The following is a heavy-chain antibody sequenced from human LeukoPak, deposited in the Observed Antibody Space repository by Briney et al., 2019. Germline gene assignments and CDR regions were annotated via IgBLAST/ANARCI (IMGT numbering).Heavy chain of an antibody. V-gene: IGHV1-2*02. CDR1: GYTFTGYY. CDR2: INPNSGGT. D-gene: IGHD6-6*01. Sequence: GASVKVSCKASGYTFTGYYMHWVRQAPGQGLEWMGWINPNSGGTNYAQKFQGRVTMTRDTSISTAYMELSRLRSDDTAVYYCARVEYSSSSAPFDYWGQGTLVTVSS. CDR3: ARVEYSSSSAPFDY. J-gene: IGHJ4*02.